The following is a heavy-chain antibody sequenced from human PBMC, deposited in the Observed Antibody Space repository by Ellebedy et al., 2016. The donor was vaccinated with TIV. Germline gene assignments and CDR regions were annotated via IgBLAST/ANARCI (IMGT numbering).Heavy chain of an antibody. J-gene: IGHJ6*02. CDR2: IIPILGIA. D-gene: IGHD2-15*01. Sequence: ASVKVFCKASSGTFSSYAISWVRQPPGQGLEWMGRIIPILGIANYAQKFQGRVTMTEDTSTDTAYMELSSLRSEDTAVYYCATVAANNYYNGMDVWGQGTTVTVSS. V-gene: IGHV1-69*04. CDR1: SGTFSSYA. CDR3: ATVAANNYYNGMDV.